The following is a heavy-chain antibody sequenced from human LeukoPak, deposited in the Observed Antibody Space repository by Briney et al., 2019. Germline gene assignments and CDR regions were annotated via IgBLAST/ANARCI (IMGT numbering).Heavy chain of an antibody. J-gene: IGHJ4*02. CDR2: IRSKANSYAT. Sequence: PGGSLRLSCAASGFTFSGSAMHWVRQASGKGLEWVGRIRSKANSYATAYAASVKGRFTISRDDSKNTAYLQMNSLKTEDTAVYYCTRQVDGGWFGDTPENDYWGQGTLVTVSS. V-gene: IGHV3-73*01. CDR3: TRQVDGGWFGDTPENDY. CDR1: GFTFSGSA. D-gene: IGHD3-10*01.